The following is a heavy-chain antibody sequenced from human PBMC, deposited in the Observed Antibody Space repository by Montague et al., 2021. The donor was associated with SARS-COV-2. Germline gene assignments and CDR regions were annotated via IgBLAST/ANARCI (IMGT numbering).Heavy chain of an antibody. D-gene: IGHD2-21*02. CDR2: ISSSGSPI. CDR3: ARDFCGGDCYLQGYGMDV. J-gene: IGHJ6*02. Sequence: SLRLSCAASGFTFSSYEMNWVRQAPGKGLEWVSYISSSGSPIYYADSVKGRFTISRDNAKNSLYLQMNSLRTEDTAVYYCARDFCGGDCYLQGYGMDVWGQGTTVTVSS. CDR1: GFTFSSYE. V-gene: IGHV3-48*03.